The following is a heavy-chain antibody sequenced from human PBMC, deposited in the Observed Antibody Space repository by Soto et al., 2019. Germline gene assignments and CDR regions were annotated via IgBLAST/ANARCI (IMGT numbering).Heavy chain of an antibody. Sequence: GGSLRLSCAASGFTFSSYAMSWVRQAPGKGLEWVSAISGSGGSTYYADSVQGRFTISRDNSKNTLYLQMNSLRAEDTAVYYCAKTGGITGTTCWFDPWDQGTLVTVSS. J-gene: IGHJ5*02. CDR3: AKTGGITGTTCWFDP. CDR2: ISGSGGST. CDR1: GFTFSSYA. V-gene: IGHV3-23*01. D-gene: IGHD1-7*01.